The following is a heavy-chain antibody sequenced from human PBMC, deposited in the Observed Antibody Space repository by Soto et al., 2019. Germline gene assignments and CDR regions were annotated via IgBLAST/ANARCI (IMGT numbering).Heavy chain of an antibody. J-gene: IGHJ5*02. CDR2: IIPILGIA. V-gene: IGHV1-69*04. D-gene: IGHD1-20*01. Sequence: ASVKVSCKASGGTFSSYTISWVRQAPGQGLEWMGRIIPILGIANYAQKFQGRVTITADKSTSTAYMELSSLRSEDTAVYYCARDPWVTGDNWLAPWGQGTLVTVSS. CDR1: GGTFSSYT. CDR3: ARDPWVTGDNWLAP.